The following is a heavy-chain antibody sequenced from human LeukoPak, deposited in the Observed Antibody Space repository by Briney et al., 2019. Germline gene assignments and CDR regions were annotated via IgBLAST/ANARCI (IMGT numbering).Heavy chain of an antibody. Sequence: WASVKVSCKASGYTFTSYGISWVRQAPGQGLEWMGWISAYNGSTNYAQKLQGRVTMTTDTSTSTAYMELRSLRSDDTAVYYCARVRWELLPFDYWGQGTLATVSS. CDR3: ARVRWELLPFDY. D-gene: IGHD1-26*01. J-gene: IGHJ4*02. CDR2: ISAYNGST. CDR1: GYTFTSYG. V-gene: IGHV1-18*01.